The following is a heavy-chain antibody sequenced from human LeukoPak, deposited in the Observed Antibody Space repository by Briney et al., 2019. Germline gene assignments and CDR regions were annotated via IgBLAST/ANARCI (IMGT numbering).Heavy chain of an antibody. CDR1: GFTFSSYA. Sequence: GGSLRLSCAASGFTFSSYAMNWVRQAPGKGLEWVSATGSIGVSTFYADSVKGRFTVSRDNSKNTLSLQMNSLRAEDTAVYYCAKDPGVVPAHYFDYWGQGILVTVSS. D-gene: IGHD2-2*01. CDR3: AKDPGVVPAHYFDY. CDR2: TGSIGVST. V-gene: IGHV3-23*01. J-gene: IGHJ4*02.